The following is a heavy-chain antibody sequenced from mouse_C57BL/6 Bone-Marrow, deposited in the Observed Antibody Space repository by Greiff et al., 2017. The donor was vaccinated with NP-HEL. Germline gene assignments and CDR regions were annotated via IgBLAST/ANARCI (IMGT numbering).Heavy chain of an antibody. CDR3: ARERDYYYGSSPYYAMDY. V-gene: IGHV1-82*01. D-gene: IGHD1-1*01. CDR2: IYPGDGDT. CDR1: GYAFSSSW. J-gene: IGHJ4*01. Sequence: QVQLKQSGPELVKPGASVKISCKASGYAFSSSWMNWVKQRPGKGLEWIGRIYPGDGDTNYNGKFKGKATLTADKSSSTAYMQLSSLTSEDSAVYFCARERDYYYGSSPYYAMDYWGQGTSVTVSS.